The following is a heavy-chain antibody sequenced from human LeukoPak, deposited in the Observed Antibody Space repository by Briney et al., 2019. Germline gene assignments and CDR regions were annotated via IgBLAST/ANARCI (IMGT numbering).Heavy chain of an antibody. D-gene: IGHD3-9*01. Sequence: PGGSLRLSCAASGFTFSSYAMHWVRQAPGKGLEWVAVISYDGSNKYYADSVKGRFTISRDNSKNTLYLQMNSLRAEDTAVYYCARDPADEFDWLFGDAFDIWGQGTMVTVSS. CDR2: ISYDGSNK. J-gene: IGHJ3*02. CDR3: ARDPADEFDWLFGDAFDI. V-gene: IGHV3-30*04. CDR1: GFTFSSYA.